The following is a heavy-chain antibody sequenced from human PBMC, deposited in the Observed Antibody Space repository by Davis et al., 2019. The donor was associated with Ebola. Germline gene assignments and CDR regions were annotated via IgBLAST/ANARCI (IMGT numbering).Heavy chain of an antibody. Sequence: GGSLRLSCAASGFTFSSYAMSWVRQAPGKGLEWVGFIRSKTYGGTTEYAASVKGRFTISRDDSKSIAYLQMNSLKTEDTAVYYCTRDPPPTVTTNYFDYWGQGTLVTVSS. CDR1: GFTFSSYA. J-gene: IGHJ4*02. CDR2: IRSKTYGGTT. V-gene: IGHV3-49*04. CDR3: TRDPPPTVTTNYFDY. D-gene: IGHD4-17*01.